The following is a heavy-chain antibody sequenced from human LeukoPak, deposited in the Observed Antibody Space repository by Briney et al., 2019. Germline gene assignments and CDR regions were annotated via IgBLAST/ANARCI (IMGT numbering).Heavy chain of an antibody. CDR2: IYYSGST. CDR1: GGSISSGGYY. J-gene: IGHJ5*02. Sequence: SETLSLTCTVSGGSISSGGYYWSWIRQPPGKGLEWIGHIYYSGSTYYNPSLKSRVTISVDTSKNQFSLSAADTAVYYCARRGYCSGGSCYAGLNWFDPWGQGTLVTVSS. D-gene: IGHD2-15*01. CDR3: ARRGYCSGGSCYAGLNWFDP. V-gene: IGHV4-30-4*01.